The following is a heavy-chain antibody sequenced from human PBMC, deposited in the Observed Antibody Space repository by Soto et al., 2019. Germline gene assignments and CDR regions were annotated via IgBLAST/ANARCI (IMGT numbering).Heavy chain of an antibody. CDR3: ARDRTFDY. J-gene: IGHJ4*02. Sequence: SETLSLTCTVSGGSISSYYWSWIRQPPGKGLEWIGYIYYSGSTNYNPSLKSRVTISVDTSKNQFSLKLSSVTAADTAVYYCARDRTFDYWGQGTLVTVSS. CDR1: GGSISSYY. V-gene: IGHV4-59*01. CDR2: IYYSGST.